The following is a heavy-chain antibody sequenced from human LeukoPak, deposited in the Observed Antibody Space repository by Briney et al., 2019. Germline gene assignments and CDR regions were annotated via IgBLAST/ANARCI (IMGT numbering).Heavy chain of an antibody. J-gene: IGHJ4*02. CDR3: ARDPAGHGRYFDY. CDR2: IHSSGST. D-gene: IGHD1-14*01. Sequence: SETLSLTCSASGASTGNYFCMWIRQSAEKGLECIGRIHSSGSTYYNPSLRGRVSMSLDTSTNEFSLRLSSVTAADTAVYYCARDPAGHGRYFDYWGQGVLVTVSS. V-gene: IGHV4-4*07. CDR1: GASTGNYF.